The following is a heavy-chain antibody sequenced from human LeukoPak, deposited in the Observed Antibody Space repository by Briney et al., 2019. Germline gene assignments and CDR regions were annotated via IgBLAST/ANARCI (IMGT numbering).Heavy chain of an antibody. CDR3: AKEPANCSGGSCSYGMDV. J-gene: IGHJ6*02. D-gene: IGHD2-15*01. CDR1: GFTFSSYG. CDR2: ISYDGSNK. Sequence: GGSLRLSCAASGFTFSSYGMHWVRRAPGKGLEGVAVISYDGSNKYYADSVKGRFTISRDNSKNTLYLQMNSLRAEDTAVYYCAKEPANCSGGSCSYGMDVWGQGTTVTVSS. V-gene: IGHV3-30*18.